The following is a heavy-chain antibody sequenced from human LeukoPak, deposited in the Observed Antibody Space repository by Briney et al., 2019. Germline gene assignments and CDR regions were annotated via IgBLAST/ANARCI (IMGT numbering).Heavy chain of an antibody. D-gene: IGHD3-22*01. V-gene: IGHV5-51*01. Sequence: GESLKISCKGSGYSFSSYWIGWVRQMPGKGLEWMGIIYPGDSDTRYSPSFQGQVTISADKSISTAYLQWSSLKASDTAMYYCARHPVYDSSGYYYYMDVWGKGTTVTVSS. CDR3: ARHPVYDSSGYYYYMDV. J-gene: IGHJ6*03. CDR1: GYSFSSYW. CDR2: IYPGDSDT.